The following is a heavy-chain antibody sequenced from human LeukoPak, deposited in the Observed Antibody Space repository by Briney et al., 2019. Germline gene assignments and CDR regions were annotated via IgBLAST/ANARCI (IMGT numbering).Heavy chain of an antibody. CDR1: GFTFRIYA. Sequence: GWLLRLSCAASGFTFRIYAMSWGRQAPGKGLEWVSAITGSGGSTFRADSVKRGFSISRDTSNNTQYLQMNRLTAEAAAVYYCAKQRTYYYGSGYDYWGQGTLVTVSS. CDR2: ITGSGGST. D-gene: IGHD3-10*01. V-gene: IGHV3-23*01. J-gene: IGHJ4*02. CDR3: AKQRTYYYGSGYDY.